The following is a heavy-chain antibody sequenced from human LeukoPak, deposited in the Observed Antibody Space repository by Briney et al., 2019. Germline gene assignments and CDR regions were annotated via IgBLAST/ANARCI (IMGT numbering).Heavy chain of an antibody. J-gene: IGHJ4*02. CDR2: ISADGSST. V-gene: IGHV3-74*01. D-gene: IGHD1-26*01. Sequence: EGSLRLSCAASGFTFDDYAMHWVRQAPGRGLVWVSGISADGSSTRYADSVNGRFTISRDNDKNTLYLQMNSLRAEDTAVYYCGRDGQGSTPLDYWGQGTLVTVSS. CDR1: GFTFDDYA. CDR3: GRDGQGSTPLDY.